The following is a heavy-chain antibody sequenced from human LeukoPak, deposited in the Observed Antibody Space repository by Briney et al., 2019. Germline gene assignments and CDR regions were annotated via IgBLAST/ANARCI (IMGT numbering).Heavy chain of an antibody. J-gene: IGHJ4*02. CDR2: ITGSSAST. D-gene: IGHD3-22*01. CDR3: AKLDYYDTH. CDR1: GFTFSSYA. V-gene: IGHV3-23*01. Sequence: GGSLTLSCAASGFTFSSYAMSWVRQAPGQGLEWVSSITGSSASTYYADSVKGRFTISRDNSKNTLYLQMNSLRAEDTAVYFCAKLDYYDTHWGQGTLVTVSS.